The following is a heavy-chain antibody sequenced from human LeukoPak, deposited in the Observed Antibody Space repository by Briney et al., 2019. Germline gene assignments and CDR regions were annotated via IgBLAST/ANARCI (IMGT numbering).Heavy chain of an antibody. CDR3: AREYCSGGSCYLDY. CDR1: GGSISSSSYH. Sequence: SETLSLTCTVSGGSISSSSYHWGWIRQTPGKGLEWIGSIHYSGNAYYNPSLKSRVTISVDTSKNQFSLKLSSVTAADTAVYYCAREYCSGGSCYLDYWGQGTLVTVSS. V-gene: IGHV4-39*07. D-gene: IGHD2-15*01. J-gene: IGHJ4*02. CDR2: IHYSGNA.